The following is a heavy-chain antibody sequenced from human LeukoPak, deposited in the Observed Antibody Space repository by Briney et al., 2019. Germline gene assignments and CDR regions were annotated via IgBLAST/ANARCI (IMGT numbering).Heavy chain of an antibody. J-gene: IGHJ3*02. Sequence: SETLSLTCTVSGSISSYYWSWIRQPPGKGLEWIGYIYTSGSTNYNPSLKSRVTISVDTSKNQFSLNLSSVTAADTGVYFCARQKCTSTSCLTRNSFDIWGQGTMVTVSS. V-gene: IGHV4-4*09. CDR3: ARQKCTSTSCLTRNSFDI. CDR2: IYTSGST. CDR1: GSISSYY. D-gene: IGHD2-2*01.